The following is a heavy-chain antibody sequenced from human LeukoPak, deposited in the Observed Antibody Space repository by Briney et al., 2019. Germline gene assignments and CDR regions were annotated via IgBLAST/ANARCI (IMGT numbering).Heavy chain of an antibody. Sequence: GGSLRLSCAASGFTFSSYGMNWVRQAPGKGLEWVSSISSSTSYIYYADSVKGRFTISRDNAKNSLFLQMNRLRAADTAVSYCAKRPYYYDSSGWELSYFDYWGQGTLVTVSS. V-gene: IGHV3-21*01. D-gene: IGHD3-22*01. CDR3: AKRPYYYDSSGWELSYFDY. CDR1: GFTFSSYG. J-gene: IGHJ4*02. CDR2: ISSSTSYI.